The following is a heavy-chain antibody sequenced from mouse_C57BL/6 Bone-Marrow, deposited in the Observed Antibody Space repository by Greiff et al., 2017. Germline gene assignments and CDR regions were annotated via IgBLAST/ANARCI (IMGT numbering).Heavy chain of an antibody. Sequence: VKLLESGPELVQPAASVQLSCPVTGYPFTSYDINWLTQRPGQGLEWIGWIYPRGGSTKYNEKFKGKATLTVDTSSGTAYLELHCLTSEDSAVYFCARDYGGSYWYFDFWGTGTTVTVSS. D-gene: IGHD1-1*01. CDR1: GYPFTSYD. CDR2: IYPRGGST. CDR3: ARDYGGSYWYFDF. J-gene: IGHJ1*03. V-gene: IGHV1-85*01.